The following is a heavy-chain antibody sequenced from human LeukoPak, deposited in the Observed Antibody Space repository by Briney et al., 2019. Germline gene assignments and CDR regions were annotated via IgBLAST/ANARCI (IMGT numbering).Heavy chain of an antibody. Sequence: SVKVSCKASGGTFSSYAISWVRQAPGQGLEWMGGIIPIFGTANYAQKFQGRVTITADESTSTAYMELSSLRSEDTAVYYCATFSYYDFWGGYGIDYWGQGTLVTVSS. V-gene: IGHV1-69*01. D-gene: IGHD3-3*01. CDR2: IIPIFGTA. CDR3: ATFSYYDFWGGYGIDY. CDR1: GGTFSSYA. J-gene: IGHJ4*02.